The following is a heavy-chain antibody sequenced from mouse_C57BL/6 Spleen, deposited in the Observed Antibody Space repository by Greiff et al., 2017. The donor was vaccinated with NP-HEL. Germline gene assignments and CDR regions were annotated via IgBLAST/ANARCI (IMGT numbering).Heavy chain of an antibody. V-gene: IGHV14-1*01. CDR1: GFNIKDYY. CDR3: TTGYYGSSYSYYFDY. J-gene: IGHJ2*01. D-gene: IGHD1-1*01. CDR2: IDPEDGDT. Sequence: DVKLVESGAELVRPGASVKLSCTASGFNIKDYYMHWVKQRPEQGLEWIGRIDPEDGDTEYAPKFQGKATMTADTSSNTAYLQLSSLTSEDTAVYYCTTGYYGSSYSYYFDYWGQGTTLTVSS.